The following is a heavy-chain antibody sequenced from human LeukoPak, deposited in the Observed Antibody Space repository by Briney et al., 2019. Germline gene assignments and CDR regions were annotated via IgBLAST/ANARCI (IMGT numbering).Heavy chain of an antibody. CDR3: ARETDPYSSSLNFDY. V-gene: IGHV1-69*13. J-gene: IGHJ4*02. CDR2: IIPIFGTA. Sequence: SVKVSCKASGGTFSSYAISWVRQAPGQGLEWMGGIIPIFGTANYAQKFQGRVTITADESTSTAYMELSSLRSEDTAVYYCARETDPYSSSLNFDYWGQGTLVTVSS. D-gene: IGHD6-13*01. CDR1: GGTFSSYA.